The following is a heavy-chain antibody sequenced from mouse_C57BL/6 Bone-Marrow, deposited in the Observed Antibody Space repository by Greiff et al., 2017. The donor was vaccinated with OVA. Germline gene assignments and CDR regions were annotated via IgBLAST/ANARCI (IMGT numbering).Heavy chain of an antibody. Sequence: QVQLKQPGAELVKPGASVKVSCKASGYTFTSYWMHWVKQRPGQGLEWIGRIHPSDSDTNYNQKFKGKATLTVDKSSSTAYMQLSSLTSEDSAVYYCAIYPYYGSSYWYFDVWGTGTTVTVSS. J-gene: IGHJ1*03. D-gene: IGHD1-1*01. CDR2: IHPSDSDT. V-gene: IGHV1-74*01. CDR1: GYTFTSYW. CDR3: AIYPYYGSSYWYFDV.